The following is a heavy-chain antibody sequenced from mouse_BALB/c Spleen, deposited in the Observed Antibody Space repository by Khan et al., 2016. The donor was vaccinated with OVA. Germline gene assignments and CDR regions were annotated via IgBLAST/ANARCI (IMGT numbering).Heavy chain of an antibody. D-gene: IGHD2-3*01. CDR1: GFSLSSSGMG. Sequence: QVTLKESGPGILQPSQTLSLTCSFSGFSLSSSGMGVGWIRQPSGKGLEWLAHIWWDDDKRYNLVLKSRLTISKDTSSNQVFLKIANVDTADTATYYWARIGWLLDSAMDYWGQGTSVTVSS. V-gene: IGHV8-8*01. J-gene: IGHJ4*01. CDR3: ARIGWLLDSAMDY. CDR2: IWWDDDK.